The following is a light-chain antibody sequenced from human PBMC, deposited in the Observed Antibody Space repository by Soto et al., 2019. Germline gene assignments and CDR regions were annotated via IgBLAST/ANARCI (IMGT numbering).Light chain of an antibody. J-gene: IGLJ1*01. Sequence: QSALTQPASVSGSPGQSITISCTGTSSDVGGYNYVSWYQQHPGDAPKLMIYHVSNRPSGVSNRFSGSKSGNTASLTISGLQAEDEADYYCSSYTSTTAYIFGTGTKVTV. CDR1: SSDVGGYNY. V-gene: IGLV2-14*03. CDR2: HVS. CDR3: SSYTSTTAYI.